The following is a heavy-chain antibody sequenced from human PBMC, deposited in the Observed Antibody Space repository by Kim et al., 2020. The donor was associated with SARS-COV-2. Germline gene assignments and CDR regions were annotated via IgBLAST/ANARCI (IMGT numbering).Heavy chain of an antibody. CDR1: GFTFTSSA. V-gene: IGHV1-58*01. CDR3: AAAGYYYGSGSYYNVDYYYYYGMDV. D-gene: IGHD3-10*01. Sequence: SVKVSCKASGFTFTSSAVQWVRQARGQRLEWIGWIVVGSGNTNYAQKFQERVTITRDMSTSTAYMELSSLRSEDTAVYYCAAAGYYYGSGSYYNVDYYYYYGMDVWGQGTTVTVSS. J-gene: IGHJ6*02. CDR2: IVVGSGNT.